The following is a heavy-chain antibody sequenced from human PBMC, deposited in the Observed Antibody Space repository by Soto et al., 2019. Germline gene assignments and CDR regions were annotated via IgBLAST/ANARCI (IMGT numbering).Heavy chain of an antibody. Sequence: GGSLRLSCAASGFTFDDYAMHWVRQAPGKGLEWVSGISWNSGSIGYADSVKGRFTISRDNAENSLYLQMNSLRAEDTALYYCAKAGFWSGYYSLVDYWGQGTLVTVSS. CDR1: GFTFDDYA. V-gene: IGHV3-9*01. D-gene: IGHD3-3*01. CDR2: ISWNSGSI. J-gene: IGHJ4*02. CDR3: AKAGFWSGYYSLVDY.